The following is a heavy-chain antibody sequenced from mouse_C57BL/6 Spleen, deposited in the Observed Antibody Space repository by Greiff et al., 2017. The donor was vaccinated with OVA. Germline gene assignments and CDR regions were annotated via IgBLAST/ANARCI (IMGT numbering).Heavy chain of an antibody. Sequence: QVQLQQSGAELVRPGTSVKLSCKASGYAFTNYLIEWVKQRPGQGLEWIGVINPGSGGTNYNEKFKGKATLTADKSASTAYMQLSSLTSEDSAVYVCARWGYTNYEDYFDYWGQGTTLTVSS. CDR1: GYAFTNYL. J-gene: IGHJ2*01. V-gene: IGHV1-54*01. D-gene: IGHD2-5*01. CDR2: INPGSGGT. CDR3: ARWGYTNYEDYFDY.